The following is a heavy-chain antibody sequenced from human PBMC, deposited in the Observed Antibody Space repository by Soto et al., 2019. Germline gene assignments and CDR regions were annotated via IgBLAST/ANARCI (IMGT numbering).Heavy chain of an antibody. V-gene: IGHV5-10-1*01. CDR1: KDNLNNYG. CDR2: IDPSDSQT. CDR3: ATSSKHVDTDYLEN. Sequence: GESLKISCKLSKDNLNNYGIAWVRQVPGKGLEWMGRIDPSDSQTSYSPSFQGHVTISADKSSSTVYLQWGRLPASYTAMFYSATSSKHVDTDYLENWGQGTQVTVSS. D-gene: IGHD4-4*01. J-gene: IGHJ4*02.